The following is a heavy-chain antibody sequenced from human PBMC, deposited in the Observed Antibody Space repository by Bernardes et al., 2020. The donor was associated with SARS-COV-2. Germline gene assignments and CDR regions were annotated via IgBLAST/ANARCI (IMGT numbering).Heavy chain of an antibody. CDR1: GFTFSNYA. J-gene: IGHJ3*02. D-gene: IGHD3-22*01. CDR3: AREWEESDSSAFDM. Sequence: GGSLRLSCAASGFTFSNYALHWVRQAPGKGLEWVAIISYAGLTKYNSDSLKGRFTISRDNSRNTLYLQMTSLRPDDTAVYFCAREWEESDSSAFDMWGQGTMVTVSP. V-gene: IGHV3-30*14. CDR2: ISYAGLTK.